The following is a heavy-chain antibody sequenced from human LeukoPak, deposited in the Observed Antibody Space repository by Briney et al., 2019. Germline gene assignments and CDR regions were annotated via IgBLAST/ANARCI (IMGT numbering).Heavy chain of an antibody. J-gene: IGHJ1*01. CDR1: GFTFSSYW. D-gene: IGHD3-22*01. V-gene: IGHV3-74*01. CDR2: IKSDGKT. Sequence: GGSLRLSCAASGFTFSSYWMHWVRQAPGKGLVWVSRIKSDGKTNYADSVKGRFTISRDNTKNTVSLQMNSLRAEDTGVYYCARAPSEIGGYYPEYFRHWGQGTLVTVSS. CDR3: ARAPSEIGGYYPEYFRH.